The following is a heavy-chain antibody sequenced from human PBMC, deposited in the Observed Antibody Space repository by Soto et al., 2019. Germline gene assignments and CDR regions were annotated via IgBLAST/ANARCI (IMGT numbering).Heavy chain of an antibody. V-gene: IGHV1-18*01. CDR3: ARYWNYSKGYYYSGMAV. CDR2: ISAYNGNT. D-gene: IGHD1-7*01. J-gene: IGHJ6*04. CDR1: GYTFTSYG. Sequence: ASVKVSCKASGYTFTSYGISWVRQAPGQGLEWMGWISAYNGNTNYAQKLQGRVTMTTDTSTSTAYMELRSLRSDDTAVYYCARYWNYSKGYYYSGMAVWGKGTTVTVSS.